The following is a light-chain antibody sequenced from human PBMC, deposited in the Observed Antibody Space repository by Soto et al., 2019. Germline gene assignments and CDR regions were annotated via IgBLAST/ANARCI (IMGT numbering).Light chain of an antibody. Sequence: QSALTQPASVSASPGQSVTISCAGTSSDVGGYNYVSWYQQRPGRAPKLMIYEVTYRPSGVSNRFSGSKSGNTASLTISGLQAEDEADYYCSSYTTSNTLVFGTGTKLTVL. CDR2: EVT. J-gene: IGLJ1*01. CDR1: SSDVGGYNY. V-gene: IGLV2-14*01. CDR3: SSYTTSNTLV.